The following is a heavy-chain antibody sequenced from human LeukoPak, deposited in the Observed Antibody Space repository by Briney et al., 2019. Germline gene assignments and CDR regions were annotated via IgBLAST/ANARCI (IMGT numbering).Heavy chain of an antibody. CDR3: ARGYSSSYRIDY. CDR1: GYTFTNYY. CDR2: INPSGDST. J-gene: IGHJ4*02. V-gene: IGHV1-46*01. Sequence: GASVKVSCKASGYTFTNYYMHWVRQAPGQGLEWMGVINPSGDSTRYEQKFQDRVTMIRETSTRTVYMELSSLRSEDTAVYYCARGYSSSYRIDYWGQGTLVTVSS. D-gene: IGHD6-19*01.